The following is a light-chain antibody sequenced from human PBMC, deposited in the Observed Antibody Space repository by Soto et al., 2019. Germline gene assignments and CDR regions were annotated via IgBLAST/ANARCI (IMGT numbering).Light chain of an antibody. CDR1: QSVSSTY. J-gene: IGKJ1*01. Sequence: EIVLTQSPGTLSLSPGERATLSCRASQSVSSTYLAWYQQKPGQAPRLLIYGASSRATCIPDRFSGSGSGTDFTLTITRVEPEDFAVYYCQQYGNSRWTFGQGTKVEIK. CDR3: QQYGNSRWT. V-gene: IGKV3-20*01. CDR2: GAS.